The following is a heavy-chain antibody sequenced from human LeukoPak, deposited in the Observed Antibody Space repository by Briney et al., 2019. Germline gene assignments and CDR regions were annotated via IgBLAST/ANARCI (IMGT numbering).Heavy chain of an antibody. CDR1: GFTFSSFA. Sequence: GGSLRLSCAASGFTFSSFAITWVRQAPGKGLEWVSSISGSGHSTYYADSVRGRFTISRDNSKNTLYLQMNSLRAEDTAVYYCARDSIGPFDYWGQGTLVIVSS. D-gene: IGHD2-21*01. CDR3: ARDSIGPFDY. CDR2: ISGSGHST. J-gene: IGHJ4*02. V-gene: IGHV3-23*01.